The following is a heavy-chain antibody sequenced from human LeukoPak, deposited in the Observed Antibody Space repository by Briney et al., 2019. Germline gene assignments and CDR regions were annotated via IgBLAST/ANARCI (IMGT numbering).Heavy chain of an antibody. J-gene: IGHJ4*02. D-gene: IGHD1-26*01. CDR1: GGSFSGYY. CDR3: ARGVSSVGATREDYFDY. CDR2: INHSGST. Sequence: SETLSLTCAVYGGSFSGYYWSWIRQSPRKGLELIGEINHSGSTNYNLSLKSRVTISVDTSKNQFPLKLSSVTAADTAVYYCARGVSSVGATREDYFDYWGQGTLVTVSS. V-gene: IGHV4-34*01.